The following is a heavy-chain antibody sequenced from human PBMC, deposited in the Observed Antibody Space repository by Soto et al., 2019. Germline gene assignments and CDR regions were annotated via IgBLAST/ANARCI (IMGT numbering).Heavy chain of an antibody. V-gene: IGHV1-2*04. CDR3: ARGYGSYSRGYGMDV. Sequence: GASVKVSCKASGYTFTGYYMHWVRQAPGQGLEWMGWINPNSGGTNYAQKFQGWVTMTRDTSISTAYMELSRLRSDDTAVYYCARGYGSYSRGYGMDVWGQGTTVTVSS. D-gene: IGHD6-13*01. J-gene: IGHJ6*02. CDR1: GYTFTGYY. CDR2: INPNSGGT.